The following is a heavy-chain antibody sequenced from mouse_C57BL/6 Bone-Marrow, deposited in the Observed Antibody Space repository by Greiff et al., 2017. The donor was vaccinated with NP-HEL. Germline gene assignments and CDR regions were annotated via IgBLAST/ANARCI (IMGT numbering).Heavy chain of an antibody. CDR2: ISSGGDYI. J-gene: IGHJ1*03. CDR3: TSYGSYWYFDV. Sequence: EVMLVESGEGLVKPGGSLKLSCAASGFTFSSYAMSWVRQTPEKRLEWVAYISSGGDYIYYADTVKGRFTISRDNDRNTLYLQMSSLKSEDTAMYYCTSYGSYWYFDVWGTGTTVTVSS. CDR1: GFTFSSYA. V-gene: IGHV5-9-1*02. D-gene: IGHD1-1*01.